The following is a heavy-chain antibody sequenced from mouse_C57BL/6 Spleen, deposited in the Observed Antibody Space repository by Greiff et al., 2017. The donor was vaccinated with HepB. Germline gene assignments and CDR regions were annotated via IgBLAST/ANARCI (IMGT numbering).Heavy chain of an antibody. CDR2: ISYDGSN. CDR3: AREGGRDAMDY. CDR1: GYSITSGYY. V-gene: IGHV3-6*01. J-gene: IGHJ4*01. D-gene: IGHD1-1*02. Sequence: EVQVVESGPGLVKPSQSLSLTCSVTGYSITSGYYWNWIRQFPGNKLEWMGYISYDGSNNYNPSLKNRISITRDTSKNQFFLKLNSVTTEDTATYYCAREGGRDAMDYWGQGTSVTVSS.